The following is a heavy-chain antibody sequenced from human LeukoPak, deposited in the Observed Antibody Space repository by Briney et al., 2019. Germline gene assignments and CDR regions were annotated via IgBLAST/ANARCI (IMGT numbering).Heavy chain of an antibody. Sequence: GGSLRLSCAASGFTVSSNYMSWVRQAPGKGLEWVSVIYSGGSTYYADFVKGRFTISRHNSKNTLYLQMNSLRAEDTAVYYCASKNYGSGSYVYYYGMDVWGQGTMVTVSS. J-gene: IGHJ6*02. CDR2: IYSGGST. V-gene: IGHV3-53*04. CDR3: ASKNYGSGSYVYYYGMDV. CDR1: GFTVSSNY. D-gene: IGHD3-10*01.